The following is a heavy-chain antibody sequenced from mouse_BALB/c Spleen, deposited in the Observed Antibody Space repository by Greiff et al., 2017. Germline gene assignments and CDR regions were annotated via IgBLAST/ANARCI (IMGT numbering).Heavy chain of an antibody. Sequence: EVKLVESGGGLVKPGGSLKLSCAASGFTFSNYWMNWVRQSPEKGLEWVAEIRLKSNNYATHYAESVKGRFTISRDDSKSSVYLQMNNLRAEDTGIYYCTRILYAMDYWGQGTSVTVSS. CDR3: TRILYAMDY. V-gene: IGHV6-6*02. CDR2: IRLKSNNYAT. CDR1: GFTFSNYW. J-gene: IGHJ4*01.